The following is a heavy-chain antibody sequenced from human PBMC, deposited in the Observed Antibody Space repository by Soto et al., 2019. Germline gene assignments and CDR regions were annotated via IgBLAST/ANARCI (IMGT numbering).Heavy chain of an antibody. Sequence: GGSLRLSCAASGFTFSSYSMNWVRQAPGKGLEWVSSISSSSSYIYYADPVKGRFTISRDNAKNSLYLQMNSLRAEDTAVYYCARELKYYDSSGYYGWGQGTLVTVAS. J-gene: IGHJ4*02. CDR3: ARELKYYDSSGYYG. V-gene: IGHV3-21*01. CDR2: ISSSSSYI. CDR1: GFTFSSYS. D-gene: IGHD3-22*01.